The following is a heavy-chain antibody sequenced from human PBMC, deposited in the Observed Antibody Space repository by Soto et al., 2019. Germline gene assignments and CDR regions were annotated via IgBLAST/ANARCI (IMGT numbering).Heavy chain of an antibody. D-gene: IGHD2-15*01. J-gene: IGHJ5*02. Sequence: SVKVSCKASGGTFSSYAISWVRQAPGQGLEWMGGIIPIFGTANYAQKFQGRVTITADESTSTAYMELSSLRSEDTAVYYCARDASSGGSCSLNWFDPWGQGTLVTVSS. CDR3: ARDASSGGSCSLNWFDP. V-gene: IGHV1-69*13. CDR1: GGTFSSYA. CDR2: IIPIFGTA.